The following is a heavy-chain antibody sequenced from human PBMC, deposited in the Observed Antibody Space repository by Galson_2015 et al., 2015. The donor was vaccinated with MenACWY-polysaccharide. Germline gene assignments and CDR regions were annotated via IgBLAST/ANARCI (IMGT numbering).Heavy chain of an antibody. CDR1: GGSISSDY. CDR3: ARVRYSTGKYQFDY. V-gene: IGHV4-59*01. J-gene: IGHJ4*02. CDR2: MYYSGRT. Sequence: LSLTCSVSGGSISSDYWSWFRQPPGQGLEWIGYMYYSGRTKYNPSLESRITISIDTSKSQFSLKLTSVTAADTAVYYCARVRYSTGKYQFDYWGQGTLVAVSS. D-gene: IGHD2-2*01.